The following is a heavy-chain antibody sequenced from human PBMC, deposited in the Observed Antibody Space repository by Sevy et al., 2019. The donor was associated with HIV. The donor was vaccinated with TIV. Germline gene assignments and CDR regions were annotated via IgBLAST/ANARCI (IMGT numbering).Heavy chain of an antibody. Sequence: GGSLRLSCAASGFTVSSNYMSWVRQAPGKGLEWVSVIYSGGSTYYADSVKGRFTISRDNSKNTLYLQMNSLRAEDTAVYYCARDSAKRLHAFDIWGQGIMVTVSS. V-gene: IGHV3-53*01. J-gene: IGHJ3*02. CDR2: IYSGGST. CDR1: GFTVSSNY. CDR3: ARDSAKRLHAFDI. D-gene: IGHD4-4*01.